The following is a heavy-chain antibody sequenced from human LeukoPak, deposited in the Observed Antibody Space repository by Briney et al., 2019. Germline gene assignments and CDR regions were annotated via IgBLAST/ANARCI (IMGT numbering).Heavy chain of an antibody. V-gene: IGHV3-66*01. D-gene: IGHD3-3*01. CDR1: GFIVSQNF. CDR2: IYAGGTA. J-gene: IGHJ4*02. Sequence: GGSLRLSCRASGFIVSQNFMTWVRQAPGKGLEWLSIIYAGGTAYYADSVKGRFTISRDSSENTVHLQMKSLRLEDTAVYFCAGDSDFWSGLDYWGLGTLVTVSS. CDR3: AGDSDFWSGLDY.